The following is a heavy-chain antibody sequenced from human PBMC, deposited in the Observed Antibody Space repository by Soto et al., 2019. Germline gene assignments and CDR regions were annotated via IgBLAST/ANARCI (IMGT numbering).Heavy chain of an antibody. Sequence: SVKVSCKASGGTFSSYAISWVRQAPGQGLEWMGGIIPIFGTANYAQKFQGRVTITADKSTSTAYMELSSLRSEDTAVYYCARVIVGATRPYYYGMDVWGQGTTVTVSS. CDR1: GGTFSSYA. D-gene: IGHD1-26*01. J-gene: IGHJ6*02. CDR2: IIPIFGTA. CDR3: ARVIVGATRPYYYGMDV. V-gene: IGHV1-69*06.